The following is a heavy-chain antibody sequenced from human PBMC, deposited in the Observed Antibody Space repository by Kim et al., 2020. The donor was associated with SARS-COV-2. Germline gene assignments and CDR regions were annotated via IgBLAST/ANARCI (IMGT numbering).Heavy chain of an antibody. Sequence: KSRVTISVDTSKNQFSLKLSSVTAADTAVYYCARGLQYYYDSSGTGWFDPWGQGTLVTVSS. D-gene: IGHD3-22*01. V-gene: IGHV4-34*01. CDR3: ARGLQYYYDSSGTGWFDP. J-gene: IGHJ5*02.